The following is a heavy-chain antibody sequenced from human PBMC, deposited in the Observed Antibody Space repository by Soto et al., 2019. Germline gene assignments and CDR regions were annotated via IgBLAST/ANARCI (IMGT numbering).Heavy chain of an antibody. Sequence: PSETLSLTCTVSGGSISSGDYYWSWIRQPPGKGLEWIGYIYYSGSTYYNPSLKSRVTISVDTPKNQFSLKLSSVTAADTAVYYCARGRQYRLLRFDPWGQGTLVTVSS. V-gene: IGHV4-30-4*01. CDR2: IYYSGST. CDR3: ARGRQYRLLRFDP. J-gene: IGHJ5*02. D-gene: IGHD2-2*01. CDR1: GGSISSGDYY.